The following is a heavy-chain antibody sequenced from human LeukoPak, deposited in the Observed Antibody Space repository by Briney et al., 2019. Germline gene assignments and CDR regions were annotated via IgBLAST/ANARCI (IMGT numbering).Heavy chain of an antibody. V-gene: IGHV4-61*10. CDR1: GGSISSGSYY. CDR3: ARARGGYFDY. J-gene: IGHJ4*02. D-gene: IGHD3-10*01. CDR2: IYYSGST. Sequence: PSQTLSLTCTVSGGSISSGSYYWSWIRQPAGKGLEWIGYIYYSGSTNYNPSLKSRVTISVDTSKNQFSLKLSSVAAADTAVYYCARARGGYFDYWGQGTLVTVSS.